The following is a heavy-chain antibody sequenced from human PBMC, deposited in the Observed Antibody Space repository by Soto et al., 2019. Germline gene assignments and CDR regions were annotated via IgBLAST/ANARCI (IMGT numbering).Heavy chain of an antibody. CDR3: ARRPPYYYMDV. CDR1: GDSVIGSSYY. V-gene: IGHV4-61*01. Sequence: SETLSLTCTVSGDSVIGSSYYWSWIRQPPGKGLEWIGYIYYSGSTNYNPSLKSRVTISVDTSKNQFSLKLSSVTAADTAVYYCARRPPYYYMDVWGKGTTVTVSS. CDR2: IYYSGST. J-gene: IGHJ6*03.